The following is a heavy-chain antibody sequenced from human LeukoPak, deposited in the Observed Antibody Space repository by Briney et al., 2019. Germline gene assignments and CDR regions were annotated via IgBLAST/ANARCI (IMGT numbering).Heavy chain of an antibody. CDR2: ISYDGSNK. Sequence: RSGRSLRLSCAASGFTFSSYAMHWVRKAPGKGLEWVAVISYDGSNKYYADSVKGRFTISRDNSKNTLYLQMNSLRAEDTAVYYCAREDSSSFDYWGQGTLVTVSP. CDR3: AREDSSSFDY. J-gene: IGHJ4*02. V-gene: IGHV3-30-3*01. D-gene: IGHD6-6*01. CDR1: GFTFSSYA.